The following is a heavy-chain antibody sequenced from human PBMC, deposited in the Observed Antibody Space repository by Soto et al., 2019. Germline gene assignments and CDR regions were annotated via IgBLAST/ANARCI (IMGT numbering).Heavy chain of an antibody. Sequence: AETLSLTXTVSGGSISSSSYYWGWIRQPPGKGLEWIGSIYYSGSTYYNPSLKSRVTISVDTSKNQFSLKLSSVTAADTAVYYCERHSRYDFWSGYLNYYYYGMDVWGQGTTVTAS. J-gene: IGHJ6*02. D-gene: IGHD3-3*01. CDR3: ERHSRYDFWSGYLNYYYYGMDV. CDR2: IYYSGST. CDR1: GGSISSSSYY. V-gene: IGHV4-39*01.